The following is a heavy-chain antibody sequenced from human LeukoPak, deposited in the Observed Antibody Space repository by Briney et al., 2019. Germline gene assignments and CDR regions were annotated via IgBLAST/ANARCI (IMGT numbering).Heavy chain of an antibody. J-gene: IGHJ2*01. Sequence: PSETLSLTCSVSGGSISSSNYYWGWIRQPPGKGLEWIGSMYNVGSTYYNPSLESRVTISGDSSKNQFSLKLSSVTAADTAVYSCARRPYDSSGYYYVNWFFDLWGRGTLVTVSS. CDR3: ARRPYDSSGYYYVNWFFDL. V-gene: IGHV4-39*01. CDR1: GGSISSSNYY. CDR2: MYNVGST. D-gene: IGHD3-22*01.